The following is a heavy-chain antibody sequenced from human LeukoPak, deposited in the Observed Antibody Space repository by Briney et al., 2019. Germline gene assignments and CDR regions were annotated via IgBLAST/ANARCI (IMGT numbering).Heavy chain of an antibody. Sequence: GGSLSLSCAASAFTFSDYYMTWIRQAPGKGLEWVSYISSSGTTIYYADSVKGRFTISRDNSKNTLYLQMNSLRAEDTAVYYCAKAPVATLGRSSGWSHPYYFDYWGQGTLVTVSS. CDR3: AKAPVATLGRSSGWSHPYYFDY. CDR2: ISSSGTTI. J-gene: IGHJ4*02. V-gene: IGHV3-11*01. D-gene: IGHD6-19*01. CDR1: AFTFSDYY.